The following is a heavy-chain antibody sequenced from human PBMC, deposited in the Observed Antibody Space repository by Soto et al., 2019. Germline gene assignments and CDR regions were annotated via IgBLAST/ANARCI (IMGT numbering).Heavy chain of an antibody. V-gene: IGHV3-48*01. Sequence: GGSLRLSCAASGFTFSSYSMNWVRQAPGKGLEWVSYISSSSSTIYYADSVKGRFTISRDNAKNSLYLQMNSLRAEDTAVYYCARDTYYDYIWGSYRSSYAFDIWGQGTMVTVSS. J-gene: IGHJ3*02. CDR2: ISSSSSTI. D-gene: IGHD3-16*02. CDR1: GFTFSSYS. CDR3: ARDTYYDYIWGSYRSSYAFDI.